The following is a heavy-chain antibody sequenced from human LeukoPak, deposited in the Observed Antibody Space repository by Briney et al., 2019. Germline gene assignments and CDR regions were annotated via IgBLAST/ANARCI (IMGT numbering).Heavy chain of an antibody. CDR1: GYTFTSYD. Sequence: ASVKVSCKASGYTFTSYDINWVRQDTGQGLEWMGWMNPNSGNTGYAQKLQGRVTMTRNTSISTAYMELSSLRSEDTAVYYCARGGYSYGYYYYYYMDVWGKGTTVTVSS. V-gene: IGHV1-8*01. CDR3: ARGGYSYGYYYYYYMDV. CDR2: MNPNSGNT. J-gene: IGHJ6*03. D-gene: IGHD5-18*01.